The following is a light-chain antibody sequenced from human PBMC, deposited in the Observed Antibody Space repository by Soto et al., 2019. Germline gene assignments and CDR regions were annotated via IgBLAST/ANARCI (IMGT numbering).Light chain of an antibody. V-gene: IGKV1-16*02. CDR3: QQYNSYPVT. Sequence: DIQMTQSPSSLSASVGDRVTITCRASQDISNNLAWLQQKPGKAPKFLISAASNLQSGVPSKFSGSGSGTDFTLTIITLQPEDFATYYCQQYNSYPVTFGGGTKVEIK. J-gene: IGKJ4*01. CDR1: QDISNN. CDR2: AAS.